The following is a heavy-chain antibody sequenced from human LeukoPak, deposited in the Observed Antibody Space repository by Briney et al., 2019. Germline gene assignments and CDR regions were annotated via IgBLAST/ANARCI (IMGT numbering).Heavy chain of an antibody. CDR3: ARHYYDSSGYYWHFQH. V-gene: IGHV4-59*08. Sequence: SETLSLTCTVSGGSISSYYWSWIRQPPGKGLEWIGYIYYSGSTNYNPSLKSRVTISVDTSKNQFSLKLSSVTAADTAVYYCARHYYDSSGYYWHFQHWGQGTLSPPPQ. CDR1: GGSISSYY. D-gene: IGHD3-22*01. J-gene: IGHJ1*01. CDR2: IYYSGST.